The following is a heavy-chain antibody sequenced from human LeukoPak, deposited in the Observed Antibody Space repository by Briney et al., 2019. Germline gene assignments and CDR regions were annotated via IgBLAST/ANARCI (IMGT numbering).Heavy chain of an antibody. D-gene: IGHD3-9*01. Sequence: PSETLSLTCAVYGGSFSGYYWSWIRQPPGKGLEWIGEINHSGSTNYNRSLKSRVTISVYTSKHQFSMKLSSVTAADTAVYYCARRPSYYDILTGYYPFDYWGQGTLVTVSS. CDR3: ARRPSYYDILTGYYPFDY. CDR1: GGSFSGYY. V-gene: IGHV4-34*01. J-gene: IGHJ4*02. CDR2: INHSGST.